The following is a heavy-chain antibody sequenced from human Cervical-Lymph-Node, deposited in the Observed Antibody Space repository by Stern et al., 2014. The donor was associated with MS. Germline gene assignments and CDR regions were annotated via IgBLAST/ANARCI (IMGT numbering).Heavy chain of an antibody. Sequence: QLVQSGAEVKKPGASVRVSCKASGYTFTSYDINWGRQAPGQGLDWMGWMNRNTGDTGYAQKFQGRIPMTRNTSMSTAYMDLSSLRSEDTATYYCARTYELDYWGQGTLLVVSS. CDR2: MNRNTGDT. CDR3: ARTYELDY. CDR1: GYTFTSYD. J-gene: IGHJ4*02. D-gene: IGHD5-12*01. V-gene: IGHV1-8*01.